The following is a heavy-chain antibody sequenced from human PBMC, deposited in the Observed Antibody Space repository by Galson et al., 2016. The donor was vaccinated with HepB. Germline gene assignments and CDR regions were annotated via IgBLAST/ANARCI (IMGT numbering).Heavy chain of an antibody. CDR1: GGSITSGTKY. V-gene: IGHV4-61*02. CDR3: ATMPDY. D-gene: IGHD2-2*01. J-gene: IGHJ4*02. Sequence: TLSLTCTVSGGSITSGTKYWTWIRQPAGKGLEWIGGISTSGTANYNPSLRSRVTISLDTSKTHLSLKLRSVTASDTAMYYCATMPDYWGQGTLVTVSS. CDR2: ISTSGTA.